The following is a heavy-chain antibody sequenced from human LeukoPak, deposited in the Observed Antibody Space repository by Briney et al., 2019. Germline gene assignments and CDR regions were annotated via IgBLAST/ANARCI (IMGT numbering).Heavy chain of an antibody. CDR2: VSGSGTTT. D-gene: IGHD5-18*01. CDR1: GFTFGNYA. CDR3: AKAYSYGGSDY. Sequence: GGSLRLSCAASGFTFGNYAMSWVRQAPGKGLEWVSGVSGSGTTTYYADSVKGRFTISRDNSKNTLYLQMNSLRAEDTAVYYCAKAYSYGGSDYWGQGTLVTVSS. V-gene: IGHV3-23*01. J-gene: IGHJ4*02.